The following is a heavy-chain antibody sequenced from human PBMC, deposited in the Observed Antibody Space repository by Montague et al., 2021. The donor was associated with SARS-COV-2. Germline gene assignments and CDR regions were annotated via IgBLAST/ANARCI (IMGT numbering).Heavy chain of an antibody. J-gene: IGHJ6*02. CDR1: GGSFSNYY. D-gene: IGHD6-6*01. V-gene: IGHV4-34*01. CDR3: ARSGWEQLVRARYYYYYGMDV. CDR2: VNQSGTT. Sequence: SETLSLTCALSGGSFSNYYWSWIRQPPGKGLEWIGEVNQSGTTIYNPSVKSGVTISEDTSKNQFYLRLNSVTAADTAVYYCARSGWEQLVRARYYYYYGMDVWGQGTTVTVSS.